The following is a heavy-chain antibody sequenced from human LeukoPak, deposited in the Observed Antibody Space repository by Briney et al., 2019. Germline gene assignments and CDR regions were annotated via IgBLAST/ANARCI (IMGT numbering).Heavy chain of an antibody. V-gene: IGHV3-48*03. D-gene: IGHD5-12*01. J-gene: IGHJ4*02. CDR3: ARDNSGSDPEHWAR. Sequence: PGGSLRLSCAASGFSFSTYAMNWVRQAPGMGLEWVSQISSSGSTIYYADSVKGRFTISRDNAKNSLYLQMNSLRAEDTAVYYCARDNSGSDPEHWARWGQGTLVIVSS. CDR1: GFSFSTYA. CDR2: ISSSGSTI.